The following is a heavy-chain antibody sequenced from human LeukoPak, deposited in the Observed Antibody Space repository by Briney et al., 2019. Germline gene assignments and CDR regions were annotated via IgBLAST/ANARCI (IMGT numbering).Heavy chain of an antibody. CDR3: AKEGYYNQSSGCYYFDY. J-gene: IGHJ4*02. Sequence: GGSLRLSCAASGFTFSSYGMHWVRQAPGKGLEWVSVISYGGGSKYYADSVKGRFTISRDNSKNTLYLQMNSLRAEDTAVYYCAKEGYYNQSSGCYYFDYWGQGTLVTVSS. CDR1: GFTFSSYG. D-gene: IGHD3-22*01. CDR2: ISYGGGSK. V-gene: IGHV3-30*18.